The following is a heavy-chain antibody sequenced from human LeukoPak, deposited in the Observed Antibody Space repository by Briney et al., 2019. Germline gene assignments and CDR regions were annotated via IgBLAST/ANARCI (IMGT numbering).Heavy chain of an antibody. V-gene: IGHV4-4*07. Sequence: AETLSLTCTVSGGSISSHYWSWIRQSAGKGLEWIGRNNVSGFPKYNPSLKSRVTMSIDMSKTQFSLNLTSVTAADTAVYYCARDRTGYTGYEGDPFDIWGQGTMVTVSS. CDR1: GGSISSHY. CDR2: NNVSGFP. J-gene: IGHJ3*02. D-gene: IGHD5-12*01. CDR3: ARDRTGYTGYEGDPFDI.